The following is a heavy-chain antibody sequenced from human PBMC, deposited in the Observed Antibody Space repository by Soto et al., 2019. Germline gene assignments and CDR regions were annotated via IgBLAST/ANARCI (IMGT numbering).Heavy chain of an antibody. D-gene: IGHD3-22*01. Sequence: PSETLSLTCTVSGGSISSSSYYWGWIRQPPGKGLEWIGSIYYSGSTYYNPSLKSRVTISVDTSKNQFSLKLSSVTAADTAVYYCARQGAIYYYDSSGYRYNWFDPWGQGTLVTVSS. CDR2: IYYSGST. J-gene: IGHJ5*02. CDR3: ARQGAIYYYDSSGYRYNWFDP. V-gene: IGHV4-39*01. CDR1: GGSISSSSYY.